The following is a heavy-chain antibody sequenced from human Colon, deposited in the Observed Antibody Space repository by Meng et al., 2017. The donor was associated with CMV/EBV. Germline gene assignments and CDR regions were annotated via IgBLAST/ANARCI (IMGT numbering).Heavy chain of an antibody. J-gene: IGHJ6*02. CDR3: ARGRLSYDFWSDSYYYYGMDV. D-gene: IGHD3-3*01. V-gene: IGHV3-74*01. CDR1: GFTFRSYW. Sequence: GSLRLSCAASGFTFRSYWMHWVRQAPGKGLVWVSRINSDGSSTSYADSVKGRFTISRDNAKNTLYLQMNSLRAEDTAVYYCARGRLSYDFWSDSYYYYGMDVWGQGTTVTVSS. CDR2: INSDGSST.